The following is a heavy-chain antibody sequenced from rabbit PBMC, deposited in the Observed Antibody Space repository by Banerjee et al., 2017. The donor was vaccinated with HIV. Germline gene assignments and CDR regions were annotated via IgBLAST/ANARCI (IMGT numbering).Heavy chain of an antibody. V-gene: IGHV1S45*01. CDR3: GRARSSSGWGLDL. CDR1: GIDFSSSYW. D-gene: IGHD4-1*01. Sequence: EESGGGLVQPEGSLTLTCKASGIDFSSSYWICWVRQAPGKGLEWIGCTSTDSGTTYYANWAKGRFTISKTSSTTVTLQMTSLTAADTATYFCGRARSSSGWGLDLWGPGTLVTVS. CDR2: TSTDSGTT. J-gene: IGHJ4*01.